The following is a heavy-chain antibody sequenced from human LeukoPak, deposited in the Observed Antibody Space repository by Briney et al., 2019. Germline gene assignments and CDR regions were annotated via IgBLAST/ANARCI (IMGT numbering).Heavy chain of an antibody. V-gene: IGHV3-11*04. CDR3: ARDAVLRYFDWLVPWFDP. J-gene: IGHJ5*02. Sequence: PGGSLRLSCAASGFTFSDYYVSWIRQAPGKGLEWVSYISSSGSTIYYADSVKRRFTISRDNAKNSLYLQMNSLRAEDTAVYYCARDAVLRYFDWLVPWFDPWGQGTLVTVSS. CDR1: GFTFSDYY. D-gene: IGHD3-9*01. CDR2: ISSSGSTI.